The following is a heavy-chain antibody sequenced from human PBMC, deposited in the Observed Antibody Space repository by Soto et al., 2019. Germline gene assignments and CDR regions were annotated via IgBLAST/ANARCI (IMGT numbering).Heavy chain of an antibody. D-gene: IGHD2-2*01. V-gene: IGHV4-30-2*01. CDR2: IYHSGST. CDR1: GGSISSGGYS. CDR3: ARCVAEYPYCSSTSCERFDT. Sequence: PSETLSLTCAVSGGSISSGGYSWSWIRQPPGKGLEWIGYIYHSGSTYYNPSLKSRVTTSVDRSKNQFSLKLSSVTAADTAVYYCARCVAEYPYCSSTSCERFDTWCQGTLVTVSS. J-gene: IGHJ5*02.